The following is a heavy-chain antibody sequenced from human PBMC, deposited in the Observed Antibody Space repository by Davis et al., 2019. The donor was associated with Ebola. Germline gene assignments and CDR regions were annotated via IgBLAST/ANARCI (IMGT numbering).Heavy chain of an antibody. D-gene: IGHD6-19*01. CDR3: AKDAKQWLDDAFDI. CDR1: GFTVSSNY. V-gene: IGHV3-53*04. Sequence: GESLKISCAASGFTVSSNYMSWVRQAPGKGLEWVSVIYSGGSTYYADSVKGRFTISRHNSKNTLYLQMNSLRAEDTAVYYCAKDAKQWLDDAFDIWGQGTMVTVSS. CDR2: IYSGGST. J-gene: IGHJ3*02.